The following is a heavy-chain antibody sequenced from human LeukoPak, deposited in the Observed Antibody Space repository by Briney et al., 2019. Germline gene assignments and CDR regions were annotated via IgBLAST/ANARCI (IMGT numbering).Heavy chain of an antibody. Sequence: GGSLRLSCAASGFTFSSYEMNWVRQAPGKGLEWVSYISTSGLTIYYADSVKGRFTVSRDNAKNSLYLHMSSLRDEDTAVYYCARRIAGAGTDFNYWGQGTLVTVSS. V-gene: IGHV3-48*03. J-gene: IGHJ4*02. D-gene: IGHD6-13*01. CDR2: ISTSGLTI. CDR1: GFTFSSYE. CDR3: ARRIAGAGTDFNY.